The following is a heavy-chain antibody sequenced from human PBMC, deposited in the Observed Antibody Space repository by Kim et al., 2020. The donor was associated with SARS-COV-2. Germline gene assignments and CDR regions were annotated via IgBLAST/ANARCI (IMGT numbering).Heavy chain of an antibody. V-gene: IGHV4-31*03. D-gene: IGHD6-19*01. CDR1: GGSISSGNHY. CDR2: IYHSGSA. CDR3: AREAREQWMVHYYYMDV. J-gene: IGHJ6*03. Sequence: SETLSLTCSVSGGSISSGNHYWNWIRQHPGKGLEWIGYIYHSGSAYYNPSLKSRVTISVDTSKNQFSLKLSSVSAAGTAVYYCAREAREQWMVHYYYMDVWGKGTTVTVSS.